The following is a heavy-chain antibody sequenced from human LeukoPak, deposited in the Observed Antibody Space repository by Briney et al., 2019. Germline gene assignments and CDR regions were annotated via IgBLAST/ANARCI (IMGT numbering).Heavy chain of an antibody. CDR1: GVSISSYY. CDR2: IYDSGST. CDR3: ARESGTLYAFDI. V-gene: IGHV4-59*01. D-gene: IGHD1-26*01. J-gene: IGHJ3*02. Sequence: SETLSLTCTVSGVSISSYYWSRIRQPPGKGLEWIGYIYDSGSTNYSPSLKSRVTMSVDTSKNQFSLKLSSVTAADTAVYYCARESGTLYAFDIWGQGTMVTVSS.